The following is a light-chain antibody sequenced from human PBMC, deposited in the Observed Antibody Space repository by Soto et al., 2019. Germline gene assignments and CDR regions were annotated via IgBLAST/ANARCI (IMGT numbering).Light chain of an antibody. CDR2: DVS. CDR3: CSYTSGSTLYV. J-gene: IGLJ1*01. Sequence: QSVLTQPASVSGSPGQSITISCTGTSSDVGGYNSVSWYQQHPGKAPKLMIYDVSSRPSGVSNRFSGSKSGNTASLTISGLQAEDEADYYCCSYTSGSTLYVSGAGTKVTVL. CDR1: SSDVGGYNS. V-gene: IGLV2-14*01.